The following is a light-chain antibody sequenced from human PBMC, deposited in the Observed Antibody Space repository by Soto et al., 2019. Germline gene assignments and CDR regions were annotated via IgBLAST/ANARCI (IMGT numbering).Light chain of an antibody. J-gene: IGKJ1*01. Sequence: EIQMTQSPSTVSAYVGDSVTITCRASQSITTWLAWYQQRPGKAPKLLIYGASSLASGVPSRFSGSGSGTEFTLTISSLQPDDFATYYCQQHNGYSERMFGQGTKVDIK. CDR3: QQHNGYSERM. V-gene: IGKV1-5*01. CDR1: QSITTW. CDR2: GAS.